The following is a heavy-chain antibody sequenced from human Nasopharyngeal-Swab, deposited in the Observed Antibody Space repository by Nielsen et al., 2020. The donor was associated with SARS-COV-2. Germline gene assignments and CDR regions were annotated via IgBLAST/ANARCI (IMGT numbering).Heavy chain of an antibody. CDR2: INHSGST. J-gene: IGHJ4*02. D-gene: IGHD6-19*01. Sequence: WIRQPPGKGLEWTGEINHSGSTNYNPSLKSRVTISVDTSKNQFSLKLSSVTAADTAVYYCARRGRIAVAGFFDYWGQGTLVTVSS. CDR3: ARRGRIAVAGFFDY. V-gene: IGHV4-34*01.